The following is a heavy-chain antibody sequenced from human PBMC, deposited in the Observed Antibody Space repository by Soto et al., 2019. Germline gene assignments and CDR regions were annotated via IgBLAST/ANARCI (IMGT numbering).Heavy chain of an antibody. V-gene: IGHV4-4*07. CDR1: GGSISSYD. CDR3: ARVGKLELQGGAFDI. D-gene: IGHD1-7*01. CDR2: IYTSGST. J-gene: IGHJ3*02. Sequence: SETLSLTCTVSGGSISSYDWSWIRQPAGKGLEWIGRIYTSGSTNYNPSLKSRVTMSVDTSKNQFSLKLSSVTAADTAVYYCARVGKLELQGGAFDIWGQGTMVTVSS.